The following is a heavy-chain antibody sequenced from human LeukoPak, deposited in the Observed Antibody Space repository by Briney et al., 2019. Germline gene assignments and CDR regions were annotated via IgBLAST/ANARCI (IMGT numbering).Heavy chain of an antibody. D-gene: IGHD3-10*01. CDR2: ITHSGST. CDR1: GGSFSGYY. CDR3: ARIPAPSRLLWFGENAFDI. V-gene: IGHV4-34*01. J-gene: IGHJ3*02. Sequence: SETLSLTCAVYGGSFSGYYWNWIRQPPGRGLEWIGEITHSGSTNYNPSLKSRVTISVDTSKNQFSLKLSSVTAADTAVYYCARIPAPSRLLWFGENAFDIWGQGTLVTVSS.